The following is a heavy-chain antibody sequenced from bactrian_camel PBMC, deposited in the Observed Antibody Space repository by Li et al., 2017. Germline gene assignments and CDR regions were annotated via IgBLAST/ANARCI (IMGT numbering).Heavy chain of an antibody. CDR1: GYTYSTYA. CDR3: VIDRGYGGYYFAE. CDR2: MDYDGTT. V-gene: IGHV3S53*01. Sequence: VQLVESGGGSVQAGGSLRLTCVVHGYTYSTYAMGWFRQAPGKEREGIAYMDYDGTTVYDGSVKGRFTISRDNAKYTVTLEMNNLKPEDAAFYYCVIDRGYGGYYFAEWGQGTQVTVS. D-gene: IGHD3*01. J-gene: IGHJ4*01.